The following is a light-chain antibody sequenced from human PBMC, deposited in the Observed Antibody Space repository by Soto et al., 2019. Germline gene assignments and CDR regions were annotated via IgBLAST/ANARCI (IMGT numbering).Light chain of an antibody. CDR1: QSISSY. Sequence: IQMTPSPSSLSASVXXXLXSXXLPSQSISSYLNWYQQKPGKAPKLLIYAASSLQSGVPSRFSGSGSGTDFTLTISSLQPEDFATYYCQQSYSTPRITFGQGTRLEIK. CDR3: QQSYSTPRIT. V-gene: IGKV1-39*01. CDR2: AAS. J-gene: IGKJ5*01.